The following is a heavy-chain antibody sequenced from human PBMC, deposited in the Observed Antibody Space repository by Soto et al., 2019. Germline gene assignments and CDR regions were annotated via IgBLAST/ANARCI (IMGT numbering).Heavy chain of an antibody. J-gene: IGHJ4*02. Sequence: ESLKISCKGSGYSFTNSWIGWVRQMPGKGLEWMGIIYPGDSDTRYSPSFQGQVTISADKSISTAYLQWSSLKASDTAIYYCARRYSSVWYTFDYWGQGTLVTVSS. V-gene: IGHV5-51*01. D-gene: IGHD6-19*01. CDR2: IYPGDSDT. CDR1: GYSFTNSW. CDR3: ARRYSSVWYTFDY.